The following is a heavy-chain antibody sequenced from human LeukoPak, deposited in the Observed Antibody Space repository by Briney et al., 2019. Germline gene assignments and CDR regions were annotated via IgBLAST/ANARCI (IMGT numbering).Heavy chain of an antibody. CDR3: ARDGVAGTYYFDY. V-gene: IGHV1-2*02. D-gene: IGHD6-19*01. Sequence: ASVKVSCKASGKTFIGYYMHWVRQAPGQGLEWMGWINPTSGVTNYAQKFRGRVTMTRDTSISTAYMELSRLRSDDTAVYFCARDGVAGTYYFDYWGQGTLVTVSS. CDR1: GKTFIGYY. J-gene: IGHJ4*02. CDR2: INPTSGVT.